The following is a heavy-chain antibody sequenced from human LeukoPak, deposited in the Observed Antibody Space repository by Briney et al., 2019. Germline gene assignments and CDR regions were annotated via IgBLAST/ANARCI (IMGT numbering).Heavy chain of an antibody. CDR2: ISYDGSNK. D-gene: IGHD5-24*01. V-gene: IGHV3-30-3*01. Sequence: PGRSLRLSCAASGFTFSSYAMHWVRQAPGKGLEWVAVISYDGSNKYYADSVKGRFTISRDNSKNTLYLQMNSLRAEDTAVYYCATGRDGYNLDYWGQGTLVTDSS. CDR3: ATGRDGYNLDY. J-gene: IGHJ4*02. CDR1: GFTFSSYA.